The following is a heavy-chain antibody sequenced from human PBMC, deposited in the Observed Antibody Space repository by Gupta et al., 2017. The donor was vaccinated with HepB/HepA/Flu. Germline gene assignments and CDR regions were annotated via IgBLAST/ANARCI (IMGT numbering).Heavy chain of an antibody. CDR3: ARGGYRSGGDY. CDR1: RFSFTTYH. J-gene: IGHJ4*02. D-gene: IGHD6-19*01. CDR2: IDQDGSEM. Sequence: EVQLVESGGGLVQPGGSLRLNCAVSRFSFTTYHMTWVRQAPGKGLEWVANIDQDGSEMHYVDSVQGRFTISRDNAKGSLYLQMSGLRVEDTAVYYCARGGYRSGGDYWGQGTLVTVSS. V-gene: IGHV3-7*01.